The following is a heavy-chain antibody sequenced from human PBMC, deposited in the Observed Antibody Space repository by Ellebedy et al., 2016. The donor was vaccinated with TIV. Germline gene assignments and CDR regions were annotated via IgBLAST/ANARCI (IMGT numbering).Heavy chain of an antibody. CDR1: GFTFSSYG. V-gene: IGHV3-30*18. Sequence: GGSLRLXXAASGFTFSSYGMHWVRQAPGKGLEWVAVISYDGSNKYYADSVKGRFTISRDNSKNTLYLQMNSLRAEDTAVYYCAKGGGYDYVWGSWGQGTLVTVSS. CDR3: AKGGGYDYVWGS. D-gene: IGHD3-16*01. CDR2: ISYDGSNK. J-gene: IGHJ4*02.